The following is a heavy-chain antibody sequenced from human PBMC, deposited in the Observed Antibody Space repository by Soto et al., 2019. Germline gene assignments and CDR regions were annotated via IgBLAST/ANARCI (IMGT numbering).Heavy chain of an antibody. V-gene: IGHV3-23*01. CDR3: AKVKGCSGGSCYVLDY. CDR2: ISGSGVST. D-gene: IGHD2-15*01. CDR1: GFTFSSYA. J-gene: IGHJ4*02. Sequence: GGSLRLSCAASGFTFSSYAMNWVRQAPGKGLEWVSGISGSGVSTYYADSVKGRFTISRDNSKNTLFLQMNSLRAEDTAVYFCAKVKGCSGGSCYVLDYWGQGTLVTVSS.